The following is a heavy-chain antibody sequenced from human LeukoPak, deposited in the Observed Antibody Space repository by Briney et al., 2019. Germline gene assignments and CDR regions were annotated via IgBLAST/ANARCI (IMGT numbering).Heavy chain of an antibody. Sequence: GASVTVSCKASGYSFTAYHMHWVRQAPGQGLEYMGWINPNSGGTNSSQKFQDRVTLTRDTSISTAYMELSSLTSDDTAVYYCARAYGSGSSYHPDYWGQGTLVTVSS. CDR2: INPNSGGT. D-gene: IGHD3-10*01. CDR1: GYSFTAYH. J-gene: IGHJ4*02. CDR3: ARAYGSGSSYHPDY. V-gene: IGHV1-2*02.